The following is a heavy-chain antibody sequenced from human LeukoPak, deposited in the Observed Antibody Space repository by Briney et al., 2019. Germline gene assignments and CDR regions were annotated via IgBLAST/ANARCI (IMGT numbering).Heavy chain of an antibody. V-gene: IGHV1-24*01. CDR1: GYTLTELS. J-gene: IGHJ3*02. CDR3: ATLYYYDGSGYQRKSHDAFDI. Sequence: ASVKVSCKVSGYTLTELSMHWVRQAPGKGLEWMGGFDPEDGETIYAQKFQGRVTMTEDTSTDTAYMELSSLRSEDTAVYYCATLYYYDGSGYQRKSHDAFDIWGQGTMVTVSS. CDR2: FDPEDGET. D-gene: IGHD3-22*01.